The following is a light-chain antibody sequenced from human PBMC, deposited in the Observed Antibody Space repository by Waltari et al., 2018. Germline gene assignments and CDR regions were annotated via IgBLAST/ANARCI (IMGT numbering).Light chain of an antibody. CDR1: QEIHTW. V-gene: IGKV1D-12*01. CDR3: QQANSFPFT. CDR2: AAS. J-gene: IGKJ3*01. Sequence: DMQMTQSPSYVSASVGDRVTITCRASQEIHTWLAWYQQKPGKVPRLLISAASSLQSGVPSRFSGSGSGTDFTLTISSLQPEDFATYYCQQANSFPFTFGPGTKVDI.